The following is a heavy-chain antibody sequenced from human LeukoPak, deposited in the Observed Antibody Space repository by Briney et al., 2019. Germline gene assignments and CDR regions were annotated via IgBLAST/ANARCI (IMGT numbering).Heavy chain of an antibody. Sequence: SETLSLTCAVYGGSFSGYYWSWIRQPPGKGLEWIGEINHSGSTNYNPSLKGRVTISVDTSENQFSLKLSSVTAADTAVYYCVRRGYFDYWGQGTLVTVSS. D-gene: IGHD3-16*01. J-gene: IGHJ4*02. CDR1: GGSFSGYY. CDR3: VRRGYFDY. CDR2: INHSGST. V-gene: IGHV4-34*01.